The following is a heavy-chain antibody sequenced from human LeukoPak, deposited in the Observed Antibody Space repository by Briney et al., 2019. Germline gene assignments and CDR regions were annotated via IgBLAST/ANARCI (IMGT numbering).Heavy chain of an antibody. J-gene: IGHJ4*02. CDR3: ARVSGSAAGHVFDY. V-gene: IGHV3-48*03. D-gene: IGHD6-13*01. Sequence: PGGSLRPSCAASGFTFSSYEMNWVRQAPGKGLEWVSYISSTGSTTYYADSVKGRFTISRDNAKNLLYLQMNSLRAEDTAVYYCARVSGSAAGHVFDYWGQGTLVTVSS. CDR2: ISSTGSTT. CDR1: GFTFSSYE.